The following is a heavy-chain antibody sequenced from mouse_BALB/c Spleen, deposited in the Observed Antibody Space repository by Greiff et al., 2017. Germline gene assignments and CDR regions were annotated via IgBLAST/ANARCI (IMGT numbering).Heavy chain of an antibody. D-gene: IGHD1-2*01. CDR3: ARDGYAFDY. Sequence: VQLQQSGAELAKPGASVKMSCKASGYTFTSYWMHWVKQRPGQGLEWIGYINPSTGYTEYNQKFKDKATLTADKSSSTAYMQLSSLTSEDSAVYYCARDGYAFDYWGQGTTLTVSS. CDR1: GYTFTSYW. J-gene: IGHJ2*01. CDR2: INPSTGYT. V-gene: IGHV1-7*01.